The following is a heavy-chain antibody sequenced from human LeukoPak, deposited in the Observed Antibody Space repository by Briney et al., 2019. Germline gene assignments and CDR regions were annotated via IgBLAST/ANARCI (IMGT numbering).Heavy chain of an antibody. V-gene: IGHV1-18*01. Sequence: ASVKVSCKASGYTFTSYGISWVRQAPGQGLEWMGWISAYNGNTNYAQKLQGRVTMTTDTSTSTAYMELRSLRSDDTAVYYCAKHKSLWDWFDPWGQGTLVTVSS. J-gene: IGHJ5*02. CDR1: GYTFTSYG. CDR3: AKHKSLWDWFDP. D-gene: IGHD3-16*01. CDR2: ISAYNGNT.